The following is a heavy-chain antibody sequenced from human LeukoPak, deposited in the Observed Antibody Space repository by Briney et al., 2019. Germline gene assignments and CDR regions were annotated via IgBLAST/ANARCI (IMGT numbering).Heavy chain of an antibody. Sequence: GGSLRLSCVASGFTFSSYNINWVRQAPGKGLEWVSYISSGSTDILYADSVKGRFTISRDNSKNTLYLQMNSLRAEDTAVYYCAKGPDSSGPRLYYFDYWGQGTLVTVSS. J-gene: IGHJ4*02. CDR3: AKGPDSSGPRLYYFDY. CDR1: GFTFSSYN. V-gene: IGHV3-48*01. D-gene: IGHD3-22*01. CDR2: ISSGSTDI.